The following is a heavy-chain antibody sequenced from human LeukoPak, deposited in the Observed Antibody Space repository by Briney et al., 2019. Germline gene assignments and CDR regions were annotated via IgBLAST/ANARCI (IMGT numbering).Heavy chain of an antibody. CDR2: IIPIFGTA. J-gene: IGHJ4*02. D-gene: IGHD6-19*01. V-gene: IGHV1-69*13. CDR1: GGTFSSYA. Sequence: ASVKVSCKASGGTFSSYAISRVRQAPGQGLEWMGGIIPIFGTANYAQKFQGRVTITADESTSTAYMELSSLRSEDTAVYYCASTPLFSGWYDYWGQGTLVTVSS. CDR3: ASTPLFSGWYDY.